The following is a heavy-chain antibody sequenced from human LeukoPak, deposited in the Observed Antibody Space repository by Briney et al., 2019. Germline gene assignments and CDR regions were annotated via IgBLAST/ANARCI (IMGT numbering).Heavy chain of an antibody. V-gene: IGHV4-59*12. J-gene: IGHJ4*02. D-gene: IGHD6-19*01. CDR1: GGSISSYY. CDR2: IYYSGST. CDR3: ARAPSGWELDY. Sequence: SETLSLTCTVSGGSISSYYWSWIRQPPGKGLEWIGYIYYSGSTNYNPSLKSRVTMSVDTSKNQFSLKLSSVTAADTAVYYCARAPSGWELDYWRQGTLVTVSS.